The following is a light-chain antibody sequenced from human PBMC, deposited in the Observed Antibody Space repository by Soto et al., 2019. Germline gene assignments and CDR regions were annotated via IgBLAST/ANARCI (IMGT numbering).Light chain of an antibody. Sequence: EVVLTQSPATLSLSPGERATLSCRASQSVSSTYLAWYQQQPGQAPRLLMSGTSNRATGTLDRFSGSGSGTDFTLTISRLEPEDFAVYYCQQYGSPPITFGQGTRLEIK. CDR3: QQYGSPPIT. J-gene: IGKJ5*01. CDR2: GTS. V-gene: IGKV3-20*01. CDR1: QSVSSTY.